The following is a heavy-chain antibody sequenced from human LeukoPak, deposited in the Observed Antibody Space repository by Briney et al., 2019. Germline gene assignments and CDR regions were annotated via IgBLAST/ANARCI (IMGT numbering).Heavy chain of an antibody. D-gene: IGHD2/OR15-2a*01. Sequence: GGSLRLSCAASGFSFSSHEMNWLRQAPGKGLEWVSYISVSGTNIFYADSVKGRFTISRDDAKNSLFLQMNSLRAEDRAIYYCARDRAIIAEDGFDVWGRGTLVTVSS. V-gene: IGHV3-48*03. CDR2: ISVSGTNI. J-gene: IGHJ3*01. CDR1: GFSFSSHE. CDR3: ARDRAIIAEDGFDV.